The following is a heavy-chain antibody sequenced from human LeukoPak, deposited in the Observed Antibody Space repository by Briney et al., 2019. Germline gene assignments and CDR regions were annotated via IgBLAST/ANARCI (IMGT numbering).Heavy chain of an antibody. CDR1: NYYISSGSY. CDR2: IYHTGSA. Sequence: SETLSLACGVSNYYISSGSYWSWIRQPPGKGLEWIGSIYHTGSAYYSSSLQSRVTISVDTSKNQFSVKLSSVTAADTAVYYCARANDRGGTSPLDYWGQGTLVTVSS. J-gene: IGHJ4*02. D-gene: IGHD2-2*01. CDR3: ARANDRGGTSPLDY. V-gene: IGHV4-38-2*01.